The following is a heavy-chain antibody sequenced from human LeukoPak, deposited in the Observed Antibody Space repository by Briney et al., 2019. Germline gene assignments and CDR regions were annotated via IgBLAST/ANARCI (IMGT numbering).Heavy chain of an antibody. V-gene: IGHV3-21*01. D-gene: IGHD3-9*01. CDR1: GFTFSSFW. J-gene: IGHJ4*02. CDR3: ARGVVRYFDY. CDR2: ISSSSSYI. Sequence: GGSLRLPCAASGFTFSSFWMHWVRQAPGKGLEWVSSISSSSSYIYYADSVKGRFTISRDNAKNSLYLQMNSLRAEDTAVYYCARGVVRYFDYWGQGALVTVSS.